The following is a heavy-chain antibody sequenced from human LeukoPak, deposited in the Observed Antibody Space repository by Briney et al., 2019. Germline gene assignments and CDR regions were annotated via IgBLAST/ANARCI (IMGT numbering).Heavy chain of an antibody. CDR1: GGSISSYY. CDR3: ARQTYYYDSSGYPHWYFDL. CDR2: IYTSGST. V-gene: IGHV4-4*07. D-gene: IGHD3-22*01. J-gene: IGHJ2*01. Sequence: PSETLSLTCTVSGGSISSYYWSWIRQPAGKGLEWIGRIYTSGSTNYNPSLKSRVTISVDTSKNQFSLKLSSVTAADTAVYYCARQTYYYDSSGYPHWYFDLWGRGTLVTVSS.